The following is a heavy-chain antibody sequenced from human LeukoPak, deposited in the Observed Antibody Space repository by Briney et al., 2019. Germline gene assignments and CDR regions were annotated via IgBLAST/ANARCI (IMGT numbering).Heavy chain of an antibody. J-gene: IGHJ6*03. CDR1: GFTFSSYE. Sequence: GGSLRLSCAASGFTFSSYEMHWVRQAPGKGLEWVSYISSNGSTIYYADSVKGRFSISRDNSKNILYLHVSSLRAEDTAVYYCAKDRCSNGIGCYYYYMDVWGKGTTVTISS. CDR3: AKDRCSNGIGCYYYYMDV. V-gene: IGHV3-48*03. CDR2: ISSNGSTI. D-gene: IGHD2-8*01.